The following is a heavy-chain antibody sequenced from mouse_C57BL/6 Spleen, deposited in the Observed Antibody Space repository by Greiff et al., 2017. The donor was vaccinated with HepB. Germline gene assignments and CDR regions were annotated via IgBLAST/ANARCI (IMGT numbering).Heavy chain of an antibody. D-gene: IGHD1-1*01. J-gene: IGHJ4*01. CDR3: VRQGILRYYAMDY. CDR2: IRSKSNNYAT. CDR1: GFSFNTYA. V-gene: IGHV10-1*01. Sequence: GGGLVQPKGSLKLSCAASGFSFNTYAMNWVRQAPGKGLEWVARIRSKSNNYATYHADSVKDRFTISRDDSESMLYLQMNNLKTEDTAMYYCVRQGILRYYAMDYWGQGTSVTVSS.